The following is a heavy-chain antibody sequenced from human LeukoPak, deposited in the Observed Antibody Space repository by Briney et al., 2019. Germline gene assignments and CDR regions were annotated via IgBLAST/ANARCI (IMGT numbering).Heavy chain of an antibody. CDR2: INPNSGGT. V-gene: IGHV1-2*02. J-gene: IGHJ4*02. Sequence: GASVKVSCKTSGYRFVGFYMHWVRQAPGQGLEWMGWINPNSGGTNYAQKFQGRVTMTRDTSISTAYMELSRLRSDDTAVYYCARLTRARSVGGWGQGTLVTVSS. D-gene: IGHD2-15*01. CDR1: GYRFVGFY. CDR3: ARLTRARSVGG.